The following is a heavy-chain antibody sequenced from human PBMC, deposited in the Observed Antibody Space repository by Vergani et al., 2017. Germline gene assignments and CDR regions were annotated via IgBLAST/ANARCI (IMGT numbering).Heavy chain of an antibody. CDR2: INPNSGGT. J-gene: IGHJ3*02. D-gene: IGHD1-26*01. CDR3: ASRDPGSYHDDDAFDI. Sequence: QVQLVQYGAEVKKPGASVKVSCKASGYTFTGYYMHWVRQAPGQGLEWMGSINPNSGGTNYAQKFQGRVTMTRDTSISTAYMELSRLRSDDTAVYYCASRDPGSYHDDDAFDIWGQGTMVTVSS. V-gene: IGHV1-2*02. CDR1: GYTFTGYY.